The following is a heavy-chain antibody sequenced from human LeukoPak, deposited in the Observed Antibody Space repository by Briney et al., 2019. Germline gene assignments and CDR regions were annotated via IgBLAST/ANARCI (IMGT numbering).Heavy chain of an antibody. CDR3: ARGRVGAEFDY. D-gene: IGHD1-26*01. J-gene: IGHJ4*02. V-gene: IGHV1-18*01. CDR1: GYTFTSYG. CDR2: ISAYNGNT. Sequence: ASVKVSCKASGYTFTSYGISWVRQAPGQELEWMGWISAYNGNTNYAQKLQGRVTMTRDMSTSTVYMELISLRSEDTAVYYCARGRVGAEFDYWGQGTLVTVSS.